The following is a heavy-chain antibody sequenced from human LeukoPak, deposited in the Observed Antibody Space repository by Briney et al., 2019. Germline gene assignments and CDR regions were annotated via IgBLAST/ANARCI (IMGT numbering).Heavy chain of an antibody. CDR2: IYHSGST. Sequence: SETLSLTCAVSGGSISSSNWWSWVRQPPGKGLEWIGEIYHSGSTNYNPSLKSRVTISVDKSKNQFSLKLSSVTAADTAVYYCARVRGLRREYSSSPTFDYWGQGTLVTVSS. CDR3: ARVRGLRREYSSSPTFDY. V-gene: IGHV4-4*02. CDR1: GGSISSSNW. D-gene: IGHD6-6*01. J-gene: IGHJ4*02.